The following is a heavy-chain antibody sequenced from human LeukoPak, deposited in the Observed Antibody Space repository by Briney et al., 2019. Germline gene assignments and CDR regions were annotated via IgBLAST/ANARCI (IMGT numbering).Heavy chain of an antibody. Sequence: SVKVSCKASGGAFSSFAINWVRQTPGQGLEWMGGIIPIFVTSSYAQKFQGRVTITADESTSTAYMELSSLRSEDTAVYYCATEGYSSGWYRYWGQGTLVTVSS. CDR1: GGAFSSFA. CDR2: IIPIFVTS. V-gene: IGHV1-69*13. J-gene: IGHJ4*02. CDR3: ATEGYSSGWYRY. D-gene: IGHD6-19*01.